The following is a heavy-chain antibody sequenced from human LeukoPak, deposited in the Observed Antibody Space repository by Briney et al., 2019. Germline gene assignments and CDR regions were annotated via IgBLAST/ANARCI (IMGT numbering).Heavy chain of an antibody. CDR2: INSDGGGA. V-gene: IGHV3-74*01. Sequence: GGSLRLSCAASGITFGNNWMHWVRQGPGKGLVWISRINSDGGGAIYADSVKGRFAVSRDNAKNTLYLQMNSLRAEDTAVYYCARDVPHNWFDTWGQGTLVTVSS. CDR1: GITFGNNW. J-gene: IGHJ5*02. CDR3: ARDVPHNWFDT.